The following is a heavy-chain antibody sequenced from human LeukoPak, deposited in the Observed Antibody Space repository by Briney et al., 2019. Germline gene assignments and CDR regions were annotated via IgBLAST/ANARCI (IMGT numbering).Heavy chain of an antibody. J-gene: IGHJ4*02. V-gene: IGHV4-59*06. CDR2: IYYSGST. CDR3: ARGGTRGSY. D-gene: IGHD1-7*01. Sequence: SETLSLTCSVSGDSISYYYWSWIRQPPGKGLEWIGYIYYSGSTYYNPSLKSRVTISVDTSKNQFSLKLSSVTAADTAVYYCARGGTRGSYWGQGTLVTVSS. CDR1: GDSISYYY.